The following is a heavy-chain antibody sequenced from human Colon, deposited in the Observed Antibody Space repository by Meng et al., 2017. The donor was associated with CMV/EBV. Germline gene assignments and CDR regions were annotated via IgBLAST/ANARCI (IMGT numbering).Heavy chain of an antibody. CDR2: ITANNGNT. J-gene: IGHJ6*02. V-gene: IGHV1-18*01. D-gene: IGHD3-10*01. CDR3: ARAFFTMFRGLIIPYGMDV. Sequence: ASVKVSCKPSGYTFTRYGVSWVRQAPGQGLEWMGWITANNGNTNYAQKFQGRVTMTTDTSTNTAYMELRSLRSDDTAVYYCARAFFTMFRGLIIPYGMDVWGQGTTVTVSS. CDR1: GYTFTRYG.